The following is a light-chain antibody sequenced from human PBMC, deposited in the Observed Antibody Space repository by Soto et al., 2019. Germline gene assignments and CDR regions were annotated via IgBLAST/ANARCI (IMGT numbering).Light chain of an antibody. CDR3: QKYGSSAPFT. CDR1: QSVGSSY. V-gene: IGKV3-20*01. CDR2: GAS. J-gene: IGKJ3*01. Sequence: EIVLTQSPGTLSLSPGERATLSCRASQSVGSSYLAWYQQKPGQAPRLLIYGASSRATGIPDRFSDSGSGTAFTLTISRLEPEDFAVFYCQKYGSSAPFTSAPGTKVDIK.